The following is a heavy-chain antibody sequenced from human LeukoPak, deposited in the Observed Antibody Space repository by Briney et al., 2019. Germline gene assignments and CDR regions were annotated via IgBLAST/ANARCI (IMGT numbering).Heavy chain of an antibody. D-gene: IGHD3-3*01. V-gene: IGHV4-34*01. Sequence: SETLSLTCAVHGGSLRGHYWSWIRQPPGKGLEWIGDFNHDGSTNYNPSLKNRAFISVDTPMNQLSLRVTSVTATDTATYYCARGRYYDFWSGSMEGMDVWGQGTTVIVSS. J-gene: IGHJ6*02. CDR1: GGSLRGHY. CDR2: FNHDGST. CDR3: ARGRYYDFWSGSMEGMDV.